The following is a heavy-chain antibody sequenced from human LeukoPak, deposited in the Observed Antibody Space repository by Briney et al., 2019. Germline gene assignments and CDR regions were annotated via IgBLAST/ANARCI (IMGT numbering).Heavy chain of an antibody. CDR2: IIPIFGTA. V-gene: IGHV1-69*05. D-gene: IGHD3-10*01. Sequence: VASVKVSCTASGGTFSSYAISWVRQAPGQGLEWMGGIIPIFGTANYAQKFQGRVTITTDESTSTAYMELSSLRSEDTAVYYCARDGVGGSGSYYMEDYWGQGTLVTVSS. J-gene: IGHJ4*02. CDR3: ARDGVGGSGSYYMEDY. CDR1: GGTFSSYA.